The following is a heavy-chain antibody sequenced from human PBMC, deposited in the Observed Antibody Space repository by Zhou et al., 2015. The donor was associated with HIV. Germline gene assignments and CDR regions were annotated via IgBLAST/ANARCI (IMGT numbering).Heavy chain of an antibody. CDR1: GGTFSSYT. V-gene: IGHV1-69*02. Sequence: QVQLVQSGAEVKKPGSSVKVSCKASGGTFSSYTISWVRQAPGQGLEWMGRIIPILGIANYAQKFQGRVTITADKSTSTAYMELSSLRSEDTAVYYCARSGEGYCSSTSCRIANYYYGMDVWGQGTTVTVSS. CDR2: IIPILGIA. CDR3: ARSGEGYCSSTSCRIANYYYGMDV. D-gene: IGHD2-2*01. J-gene: IGHJ6*02.